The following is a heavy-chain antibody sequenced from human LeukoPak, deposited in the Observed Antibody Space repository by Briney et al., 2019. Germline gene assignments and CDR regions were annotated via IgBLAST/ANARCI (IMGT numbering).Heavy chain of an antibody. Sequence: GGSLRLSCAVSGFTFSRHWMHWVRQAPGKGLEWVAVISYDGSNKYYADSVKGRFTISRDNSKNTLYLQMNSLRAEDTAVYYCARDLGGGKNWFDPWGQGTLVTVSS. CDR1: GFTFSRHW. D-gene: IGHD4-23*01. CDR3: ARDLGGGKNWFDP. CDR2: ISYDGSNK. V-gene: IGHV3-30*03. J-gene: IGHJ5*02.